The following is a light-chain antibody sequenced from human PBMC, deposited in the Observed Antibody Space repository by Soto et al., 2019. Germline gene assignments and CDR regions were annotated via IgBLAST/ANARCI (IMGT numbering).Light chain of an antibody. J-gene: IGKJ5*01. V-gene: IGKV3-11*01. CDR2: DVS. Sequence: IVLTQSPVTLSLSPGERATLSCRASQNISSYLIWYQQKPGQSPRLLMYDVSNRATGITARFSGSGSGTDFTLTISSLEPEDFAVYYCQQRSNWPPITFGQGTRLEIK. CDR1: QNISSY. CDR3: QQRSNWPPIT.